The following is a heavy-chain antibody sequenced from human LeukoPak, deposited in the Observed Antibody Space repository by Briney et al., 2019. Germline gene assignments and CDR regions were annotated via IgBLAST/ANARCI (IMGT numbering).Heavy chain of an antibody. J-gene: IGHJ4*02. CDR3: ARDLGIRVAGPFLDY. CDR2: ISGTGGDT. Sequence: PGGSLRLSCAASGFDFSTYSMGWVRQAPGRGLEWVSAISGTGGDTYYSDSVKGRFTISRDNAKNALYLQMNSLSAEDTAVYYCARDLGIRVAGPFLDYWGQGSLVTVSS. V-gene: IGHV3-23*01. D-gene: IGHD6-19*01. CDR1: GFDFSTYS.